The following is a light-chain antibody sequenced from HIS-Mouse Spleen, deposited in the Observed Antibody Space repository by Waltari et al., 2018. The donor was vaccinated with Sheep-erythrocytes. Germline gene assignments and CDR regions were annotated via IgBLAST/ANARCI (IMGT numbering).Light chain of an antibody. CDR1: QGISSY. V-gene: IGKV1-8*01. J-gene: IGKJ2*01. Sequence: STGDRVTITCRASQGISSYLAWYQQKPGKAPKLLIYAASTLQSGVPSRFSRSGSGTDFTLTISCLQSEDFATYYCQQYYSYPYTFGQGTKLEIK. CDR2: AAS. CDR3: QQYYSYPYT.